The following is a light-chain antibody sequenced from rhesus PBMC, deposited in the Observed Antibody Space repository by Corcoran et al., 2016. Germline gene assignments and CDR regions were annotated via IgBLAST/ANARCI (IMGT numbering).Light chain of an antibody. J-gene: IGKJ3*01. Sequence: DIQMTQSPSALSASVGDRVTISCRASQNIYTNLAWYQQKPGKAPKLLIYAASSLHTGIPSRFSGSGSGTDFTLTISSLQPEDSAVYYCQHYYDNPFTFGPGTKLDIK. CDR2: AAS. CDR1: QNIYTN. CDR3: QHYYDNPFT. V-gene: IGKV1S12*01.